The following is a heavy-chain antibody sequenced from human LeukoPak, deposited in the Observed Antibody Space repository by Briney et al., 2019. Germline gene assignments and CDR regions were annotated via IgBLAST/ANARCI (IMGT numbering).Heavy chain of an antibody. CDR2: INPSGGST. J-gene: IGHJ4*02. V-gene: IGHV1-46*01. D-gene: IGHD3-10*01. CDR3: ARDEASGYFDY. Sequence: GAPVKVSCKASGYTFTSYYMHWVRQAPGQGLEWMGIINPSGGSTSYAQKFQGRVTMTRDTSTSTVYMELSSLRSEDTAVYYCARDEASGYFDYWGQGTLVTVSS. CDR1: GYTFTSYY.